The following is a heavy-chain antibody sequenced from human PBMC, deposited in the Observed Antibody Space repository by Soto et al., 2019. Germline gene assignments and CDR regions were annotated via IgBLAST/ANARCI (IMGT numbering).Heavy chain of an antibody. D-gene: IGHD3-3*01. Sequence: GASVKVSCKASGYTFTSYGISWVRQAPGQGLEWMGWISAYNGNTNYAQKLQGRVTMTTGTSTSTAYMELRSLRSDDTAVYYCARDSLTIFGVVSHDAFDIWGQGTMVTVSS. CDR1: GYTFTSYG. V-gene: IGHV1-18*01. CDR2: ISAYNGNT. J-gene: IGHJ3*02. CDR3: ARDSLTIFGVVSHDAFDI.